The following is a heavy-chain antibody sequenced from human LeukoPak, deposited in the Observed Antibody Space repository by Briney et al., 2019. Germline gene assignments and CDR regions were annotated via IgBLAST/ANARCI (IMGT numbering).Heavy chain of an antibody. CDR1: GGSFSGYY. J-gene: IGHJ5*02. Sequence: SETLSLTCAVYGGSFSGYYWSWIRQPPGKGLEWIGEINHSGSTNYNPSLKSRVTISVDTSKNQFSLKLSSVTAADTAVYYCARDNSPGIAAAGTFDPWGQGTLVTVSS. V-gene: IGHV4-34*01. D-gene: IGHD6-13*01. CDR3: ARDNSPGIAAAGTFDP. CDR2: INHSGST.